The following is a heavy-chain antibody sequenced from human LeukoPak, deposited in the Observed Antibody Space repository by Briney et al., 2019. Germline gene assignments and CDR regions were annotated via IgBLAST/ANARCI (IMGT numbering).Heavy chain of an antibody. CDR2: ITGSGGNT. CDR3: AKDLSYFGFGY. Sequence: GGSLRLSCAASGFTFSNYGMNWVRQAPGKGLEWVSGITGSGGNTYYADSVKGRFTISRDNSKNTMYLQMNSLRAEDTAVYYCAKDLSYFGFGYWGQGTLVTVSS. D-gene: IGHD3-9*01. CDR1: GFTFSNYG. J-gene: IGHJ4*02. V-gene: IGHV3-23*01.